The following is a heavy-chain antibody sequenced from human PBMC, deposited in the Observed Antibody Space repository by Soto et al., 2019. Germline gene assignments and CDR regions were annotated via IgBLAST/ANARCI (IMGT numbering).Heavy chain of an antibody. V-gene: IGHV1-18*04. Sequence: AASVKVSCKASGYSFTSYSISWVRQAPGQGLEWMGWIASNDANTNYAQRLQGRLTMTTDTSSSTAYMELRNLRSDDTAVYYCARALAYTFDYWGQGTLVTVSS. CDR1: GYSFTSYS. CDR3: ARALAYTFDY. CDR2: IASNDANT. D-gene: IGHD1-20*01. J-gene: IGHJ4*02.